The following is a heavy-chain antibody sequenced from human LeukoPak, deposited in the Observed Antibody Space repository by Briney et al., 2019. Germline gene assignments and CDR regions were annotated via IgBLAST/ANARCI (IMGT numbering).Heavy chain of an antibody. J-gene: IGHJ4*02. CDR3: AGDSSGWNGSYDY. Sequence: SETLSLTCTVSGGSISSYYWSWIRQPPGKGLEWIGYIYYSGSTNYNPSLKSRVTISVDTSKNQFSLKLSSVTAADTAVYYCAGDSSGWNGSYDYWGQGTLVTVSS. CDR2: IYYSGST. D-gene: IGHD6-19*01. V-gene: IGHV4-59*01. CDR1: GGSISSYY.